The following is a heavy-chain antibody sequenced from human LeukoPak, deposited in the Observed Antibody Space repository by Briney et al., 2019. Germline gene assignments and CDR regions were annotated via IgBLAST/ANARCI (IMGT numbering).Heavy chain of an antibody. J-gene: IGHJ5*02. Sequence: PSETLSLTCAVYGGSFRGYYWSWIRQPPGKGLEWIGEINHSGSTNYNPSLKSRVTISVDTSKNQFSLKLSSVTAADTAVYYCARGALTYYYGSGSYYSWFDPWGQGTLVTVSS. CDR3: ARGALTYYYGSGSYYSWFDP. CDR1: GGSFRGYY. CDR2: INHSGST. V-gene: IGHV4-34*01. D-gene: IGHD3-10*01.